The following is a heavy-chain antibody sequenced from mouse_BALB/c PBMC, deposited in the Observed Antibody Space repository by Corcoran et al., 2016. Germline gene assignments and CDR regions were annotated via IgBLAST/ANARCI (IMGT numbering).Heavy chain of an antibody. D-gene: IGHD2-4*01. Sequence: QVTLKESDPGISQPSQTLCLNCSFSGFSVSASGRGMSWIRQPSGKGREWRAHIYWNDDKCYNPSMKSRLTLSKDTSRNQVFIKITSVDTADTAIYYCARSPTTMISTDYWGQGTTLTVSS. J-gene: IGHJ2*01. CDR2: IYWNDDK. V-gene: IGHV8-12*01. CDR1: GFSVSASGRG. CDR3: ARSPTTMISTDY.